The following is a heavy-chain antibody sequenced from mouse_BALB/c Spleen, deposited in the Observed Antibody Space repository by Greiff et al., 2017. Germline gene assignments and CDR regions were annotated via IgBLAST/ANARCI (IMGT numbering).Heavy chain of an antibody. V-gene: IGHV2-9-2*01. D-gene: IGHD2-14*01. CDR2: IWTGGGT. CDR1: GFSLTSYD. Sequence: VMLVESGPGLVAPSQSLSITCTVSGFSLTSYDISWIRQPPGKGLEWLGVIWTGGGTNYNSAFMSRLSISKDNSKSQVFLKMNSLQTDDTAIYYCVRDGVRYLDYWGQGTTLTVSS. J-gene: IGHJ2*01. CDR3: VRDGVRYLDY.